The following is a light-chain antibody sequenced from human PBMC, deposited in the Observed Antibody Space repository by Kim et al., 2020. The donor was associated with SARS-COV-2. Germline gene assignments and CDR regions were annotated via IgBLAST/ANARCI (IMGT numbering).Light chain of an antibody. Sequence: STSVGDRVTITCRASQNIGSWLAWYQQRPERAPKLVIFKTSRVESGVTSRFRGSGSGTEFTLTIRSLQPDDFATYYCQQYNSYHYTFGQGTKLEI. CDR3: QQYNSYHYT. V-gene: IGKV1-5*03. CDR2: KTS. CDR1: QNIGSW. J-gene: IGKJ2*01.